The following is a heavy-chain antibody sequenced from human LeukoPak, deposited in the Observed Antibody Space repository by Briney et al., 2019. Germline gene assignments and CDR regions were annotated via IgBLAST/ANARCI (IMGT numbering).Heavy chain of an antibody. J-gene: IGHJ4*02. CDR1: GFTVSSNY. CDR2: IYSGGST. D-gene: IGHD6-19*01. CDR3: AREGGYSSGWYEGYFDY. Sequence: PGGSLRLSCAASGFTVSSNYMSWVRQAPGKGLEWVSVIYSGGSTYYADSVKGRFTISRDNSKNTLYLQMNSLRAEDTAVYYCAREGGYSSGWYEGYFDYWGQGTLVTVSS. V-gene: IGHV3-53*01.